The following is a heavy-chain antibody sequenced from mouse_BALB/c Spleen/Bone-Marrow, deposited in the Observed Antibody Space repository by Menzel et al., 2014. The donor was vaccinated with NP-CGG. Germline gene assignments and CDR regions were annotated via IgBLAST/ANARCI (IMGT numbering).Heavy chain of an antibody. J-gene: IGHJ4*01. CDR1: GFSLXSYG. CDR2: IWAGGST. CDR3: ARDYYGSLYAMDY. V-gene: IGHV2-9*02. D-gene: IGHD1-1*01. Sequence: QVQLQQSGPGLVAPSQSLSITCTVSGFSLXSYGVHWVRQPPGKGLEWLRVIWAGGSTNYNSALMSRLSISKDNSKSQVFLKMNSLQTDDTAMYYCARDYYGSLYAMDYWGQGTSVTVSS.